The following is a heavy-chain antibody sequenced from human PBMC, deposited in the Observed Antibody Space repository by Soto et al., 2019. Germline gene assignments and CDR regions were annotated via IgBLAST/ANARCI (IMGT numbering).Heavy chain of an antibody. CDR2: IYTSGST. V-gene: IGHV4-4*07. J-gene: IGHJ5*02. CDR3: ARDQYDFWSGVNWFDP. D-gene: IGHD3-3*01. Sequence: SETLSLTCTVSGGSISSYYWSWIRQPAGKGLEWIGLIYTSGSTNYNPSLKSRVTMSVDTSKNQFSLKLSSVTAADTAVYYCARDQYDFWSGVNWFDPWGQATLGT. CDR1: GGSISSYY.